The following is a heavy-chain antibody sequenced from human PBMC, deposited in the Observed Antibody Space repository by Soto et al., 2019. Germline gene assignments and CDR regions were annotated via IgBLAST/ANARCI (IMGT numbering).Heavy chain of an antibody. Sequence: ASVKVSCKASGYTFTSYGISWVRQAPGQGLEWIGWINAYNGNTNYAQKLQGRVTMTTDTSTSTAYMELRSLRSDDTAVYYCSVSPYYYDSSGSNTVWRYWGQGTLVTVSS. CDR2: INAYNGNT. CDR1: GYTFTSYG. CDR3: SVSPYYYDSSGSNTVWRY. V-gene: IGHV1-18*01. D-gene: IGHD3-22*01. J-gene: IGHJ4*02.